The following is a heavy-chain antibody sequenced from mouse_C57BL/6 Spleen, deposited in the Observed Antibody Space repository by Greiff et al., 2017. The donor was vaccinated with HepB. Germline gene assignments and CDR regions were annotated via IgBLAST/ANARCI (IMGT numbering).Heavy chain of an antibody. CDR2: IDPEDGDT. D-gene: IGHD1-1*01. Sequence: VQLQQSGAELVRPGASVKLSCTASGFNIKDYYMHWVKQRPEQGLEWIGRIDPEDGDTEYAPKFQGKATMTADTSSNTAYLQLSSLTSEDTAVYYCTLIYYGSSAGDYWGQGTTLTVSS. J-gene: IGHJ2*01. CDR3: TLIYYGSSAGDY. V-gene: IGHV14-1*01. CDR1: GFNIKDYY.